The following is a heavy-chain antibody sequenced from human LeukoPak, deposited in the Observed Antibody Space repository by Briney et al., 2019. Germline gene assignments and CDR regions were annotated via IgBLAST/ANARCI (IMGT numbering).Heavy chain of an antibody. CDR3: ARGRDYYDSSGYFLFDY. CDR2: INHSGST. Sequence: SETLSLTCAVYGXSFSGYYWSWIRQPPGKGLEWIGEINHSGSTNYNPSLKSRVTISVDTSKNQFSLKLSSVTAADTAVYYCARGRDYYDSSGYFLFDYWGQGTLVTVSS. CDR1: GXSFSGYY. D-gene: IGHD3-22*01. J-gene: IGHJ4*02. V-gene: IGHV4-34*01.